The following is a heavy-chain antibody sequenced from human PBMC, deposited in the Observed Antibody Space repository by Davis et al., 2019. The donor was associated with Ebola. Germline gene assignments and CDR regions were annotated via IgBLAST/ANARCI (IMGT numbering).Heavy chain of an antibody. CDR3: VNGEYGSGENNWFDP. V-gene: IGHV1-69*10. CDR1: GGTFNNHA. J-gene: IGHJ5*02. Sequence: SVKVSCKASGGTFNNHAISWVRQAPGQGPEWMGGIIPILATTNYAQKFQVRVTITADKSTSTAFMELSSLRSEDTAMYYCVNGEYGSGENNWFDPWGQGTLVTVSS. D-gene: IGHD3-10*01. CDR2: IIPILATT.